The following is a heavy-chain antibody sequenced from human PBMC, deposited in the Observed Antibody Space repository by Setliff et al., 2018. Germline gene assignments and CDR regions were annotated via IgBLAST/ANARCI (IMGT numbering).Heavy chain of an antibody. CDR3: VAGWELLEGNRWPFDY. Sequence: ASVKVSCKASGGTFSSYAISWVRQAPGQGLEWMGGIIPIFGTANYAQKFQGRVTITADESTSTAYMELSSLRSEDTAVYYCVAGWELLEGNRWPFDYWGQGTLVTVSS. D-gene: IGHD1-26*01. V-gene: IGHV1-69*13. CDR2: IIPIFGTA. J-gene: IGHJ4*02. CDR1: GGTFSSYA.